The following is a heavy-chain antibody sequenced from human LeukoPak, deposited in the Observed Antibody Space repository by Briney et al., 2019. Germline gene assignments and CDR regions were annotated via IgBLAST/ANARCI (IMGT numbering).Heavy chain of an antibody. Sequence: GGSLRLSCAASGFTFSRYWMHWVRQAPGKGLVWVSRTSTDGSDTRYADSVRGRFTVSRDNAKNTLYLQMNSLRDDDTAVYYCARDRHSGSYRDFYCWGQGTLVTVSS. CDR2: TSTDGSDT. D-gene: IGHD1-26*01. CDR1: GFTFSRYW. J-gene: IGHJ4*02. CDR3: ARDRHSGSYRDFYC. V-gene: IGHV3-74*01.